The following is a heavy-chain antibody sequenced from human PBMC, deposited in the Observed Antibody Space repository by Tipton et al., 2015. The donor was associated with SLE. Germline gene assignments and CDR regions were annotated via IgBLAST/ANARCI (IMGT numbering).Heavy chain of an antibody. J-gene: IGHJ3*02. D-gene: IGHD2-15*01. Sequence: TLSLTRGVSGSSLRSTYYWGWIRPPPGKGLEWIGSIDHSETTYSNPSLKSRVTISVDTSRNQVSLKLTSVTATDTAVYYCAREGAAGGFDIWGQGALVTVSS. CDR2: IDHSETT. CDR3: AREGAAGGFDI. V-gene: IGHV4-38-2*02. CDR1: GSSLRSTYY.